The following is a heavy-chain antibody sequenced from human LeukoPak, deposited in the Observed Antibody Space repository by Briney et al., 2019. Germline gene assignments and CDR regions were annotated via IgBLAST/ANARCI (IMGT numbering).Heavy chain of an antibody. V-gene: IGHV1-69*04. J-gene: IGHJ3*02. D-gene: IGHD1-26*01. CDR1: GGTFSSYA. Sequence: SVKVSCKASGGTFSSYAISWVRQAPGQGLEWMGRIIPILGIANYAQKFQGRVTITADKSTRTAYMELSSLRSEDTAVYYCARDMWELPSDAFDIWGRGTMVTVSS. CDR3: ARDMWELPSDAFDI. CDR2: IIPILGIA.